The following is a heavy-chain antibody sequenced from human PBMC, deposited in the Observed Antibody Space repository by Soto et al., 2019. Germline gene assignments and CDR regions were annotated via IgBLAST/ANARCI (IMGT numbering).Heavy chain of an antibody. D-gene: IGHD3-16*01. CDR3: ARGLRNTPMITFGGVTGRQYYFDY. J-gene: IGHJ4*02. V-gene: IGHV3-7*01. CDR1: GFTFSSYW. CDR2: IKQDGSEK. Sequence: GGSLRLSCAASGFTFSSYWMSWVRQAPGKGLEWVANIKQDGSEKYYVDSVKGRFTISRDNAKNSLYLQMNSLRAEDTAGYYGARGLRNTPMITFGGVTGRQYYFDYWGQGTLVTVSS.